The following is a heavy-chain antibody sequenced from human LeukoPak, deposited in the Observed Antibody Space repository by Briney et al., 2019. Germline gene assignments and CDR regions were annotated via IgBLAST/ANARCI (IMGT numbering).Heavy chain of an antibody. D-gene: IGHD6-19*01. CDR3: ARQEQWLVPPPPYAFDI. Sequence: ETLSLTCTVSGYSISSGYYWGWIRQPPGKGLEWIGYIYYSGSTNYNPSLKSRVTISVDTSKNQFSLKLSSVTAADTAVYYCARQEQWLVPPPPYAFDIWGQGTMVTVSS. V-gene: IGHV4-38-2*02. CDR1: GYSISSGYY. CDR2: IYYSGST. J-gene: IGHJ3*02.